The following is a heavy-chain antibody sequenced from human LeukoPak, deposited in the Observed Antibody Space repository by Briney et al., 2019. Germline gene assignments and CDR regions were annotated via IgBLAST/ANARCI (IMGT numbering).Heavy chain of an antibody. CDR2: ISAYNGNT. V-gene: IGHV1-18*01. D-gene: IGHD2-2*01. Sequence: ASVKVSCKASGYTFTSYAISWVRQAPGQGLEWMGWISAYNGNTNYAQKLQGRVTMTTDTSTSTAYMELRSLRSDDTAVYHCASSVVVPAAQDDAFDIWGQGTMVTVSS. CDR1: GYTFTSYA. CDR3: ASSVVVPAAQDDAFDI. J-gene: IGHJ3*02.